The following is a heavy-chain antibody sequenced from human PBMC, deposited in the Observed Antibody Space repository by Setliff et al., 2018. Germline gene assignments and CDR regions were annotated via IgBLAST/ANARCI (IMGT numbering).Heavy chain of an antibody. D-gene: IGHD2-2*02. Sequence: PSETLSLTCAVSGYSLSSGYYWGWIRQAPGKGLEWIGSLYHSGTTYYNPSLKRRVTISLDTSTNHFSLNLNSVTAADTALYFCARHLSHCTMTTCYNNWFDPWGQGTLVTVS. V-gene: IGHV4-38-2*01. CDR3: ARHLSHCTMTTCYNNWFDP. J-gene: IGHJ5*02. CDR2: LYHSGTT. CDR1: GYSLSSGYY.